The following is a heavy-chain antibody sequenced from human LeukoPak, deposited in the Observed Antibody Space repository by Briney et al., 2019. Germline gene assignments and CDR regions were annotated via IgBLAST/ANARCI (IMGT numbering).Heavy chain of an antibody. D-gene: IGHD3-22*01. Sequence: ASVKVSCKTSGYTFTGYYMRWVRQAPGQGLEWMGWINPNTGGTNYAQKFQGRVTMTSDTSISTAYMGLSSLKSDDTAMYYCARAPMIVVVFPPRLDFWGQGTLVTVSS. V-gene: IGHV1-2*02. J-gene: IGHJ4*02. CDR3: ARAPMIVVVFPPRLDF. CDR2: INPNTGGT. CDR1: GYTFTGYY.